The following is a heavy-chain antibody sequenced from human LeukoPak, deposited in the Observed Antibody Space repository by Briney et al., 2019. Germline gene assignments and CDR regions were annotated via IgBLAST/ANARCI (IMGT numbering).Heavy chain of an antibody. V-gene: IGHV3-74*01. CDR3: AREIDCSSTSCSYPYFDY. CDR1: GFTFSSYW. CDR2: INSDGSST. J-gene: IGHJ4*02. D-gene: IGHD2-2*01. Sequence: PGGSLRLPCAASGFTFSSYWMHWVRQAPGKGLVWVSRINSDGSSTSYADSVKGRFTISRDNAKNTLYLQMNSLRAEDTAVYYCAREIDCSSTSCSYPYFDYWGQGTLVTVSS.